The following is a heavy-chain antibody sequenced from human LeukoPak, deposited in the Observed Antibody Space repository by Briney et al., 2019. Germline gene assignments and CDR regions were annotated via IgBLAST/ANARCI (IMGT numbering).Heavy chain of an antibody. CDR2: IYSGGST. D-gene: IGHD5-18*01. J-gene: IGHJ4*02. CDR1: GFTVSSNH. V-gene: IGHV3-66*01. CDR3: ARDSAAMGAYYFDY. Sequence: GGSLRLSCAASGFTVSSNHMSWVRQAPGKGLEWVSVIYSGGSTYYADSVKGRFTISRDNSKNTLYLQMNSLRAEDTAVYYCARDSAAMGAYYFDYWGQGTLVTVSS.